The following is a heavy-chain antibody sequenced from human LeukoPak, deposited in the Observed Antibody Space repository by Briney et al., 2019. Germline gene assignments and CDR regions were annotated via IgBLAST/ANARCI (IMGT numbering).Heavy chain of an antibody. J-gene: IGHJ4*02. D-gene: IGHD6-19*01. CDR2: ISGSGGST. Sequence: GGSLRLSCAASGFIFSSYWMSWVRQAPGKGLEWVSAISGSGGSTYYADSVKGRFTISRDNSKNTLYLQMNSLRAEDTAVYYCAKSPIAVAGTCDYWGQGTLVTVSS. CDR3: AKSPIAVAGTCDY. V-gene: IGHV3-23*01. CDR1: GFIFSSYW.